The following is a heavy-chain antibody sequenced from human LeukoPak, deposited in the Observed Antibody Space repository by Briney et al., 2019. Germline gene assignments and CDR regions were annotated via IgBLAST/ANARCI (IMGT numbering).Heavy chain of an antibody. CDR1: GGSISSGSYY. Sequence: PSETLSLTCTVSGGSISSGSYYWGWIRQPPGKGLEWIGSIYYSGSTYYNPSLKSRVTISIDTSKNQFSLRLRSVTAADTAVYYCAREILYDSTGYYLWGQGTVVTVSS. V-gene: IGHV4-39*07. D-gene: IGHD3-22*01. CDR2: IYYSGST. J-gene: IGHJ4*02. CDR3: AREILYDSTGYYL.